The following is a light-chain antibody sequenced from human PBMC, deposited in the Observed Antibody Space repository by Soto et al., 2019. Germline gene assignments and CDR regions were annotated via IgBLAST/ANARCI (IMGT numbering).Light chain of an antibody. CDR2: DAY. Sequence: EVVLTQSPVTRSLSPGERATLSCRASQSFRGLLAWYQQRPGQAPRLLIYDAYNRATGIPPRFSGSGYGTDFNLTISSLEPEDSAVYYCQQRHMWPITFGGGTKVDIK. CDR3: QQRHMWPIT. CDR1: QSFRGL. J-gene: IGKJ4*02. V-gene: IGKV3-11*01.